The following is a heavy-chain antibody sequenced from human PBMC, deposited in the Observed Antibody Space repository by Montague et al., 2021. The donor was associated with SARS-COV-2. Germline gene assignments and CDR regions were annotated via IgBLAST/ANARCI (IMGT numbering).Heavy chain of an antibody. CDR2: INHSGST. Sequence: SETLSLTCAVYGGSFSGYYWSWIRQPPGKGLEWIGEINHSGSTNYNPSLKSRVTISVDTSKNQFSLELSSVTAAGTAVYYSASLTLGYCSSTSCYSDWFDPWGQGTLVTVSS. V-gene: IGHV4-34*01. CDR3: ASLTLGYCSSTSCYSDWFDP. D-gene: IGHD2-2*02. CDR1: GGSFSGYY. J-gene: IGHJ5*02.